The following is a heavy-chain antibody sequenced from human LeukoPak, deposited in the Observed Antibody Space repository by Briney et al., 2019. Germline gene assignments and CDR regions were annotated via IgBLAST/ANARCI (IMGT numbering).Heavy chain of an antibody. CDR1: GFTFNNDA. D-gene: IGHD2-2*01. CDR2: INGGGDAT. V-gene: IGHV3-23*01. J-gene: IGHJ4*02. Sequence: GGSLRLSCVTSGFTFNNDAMSWVRQAPGKGLEWVSAINGGGDATEYADSVKGRFTISRDNSKNTLYLQMNSLRPDDTAVYYCARCTASCYANAFDVWGQGTLVTVSS. CDR3: ARCTASCYANAFDV.